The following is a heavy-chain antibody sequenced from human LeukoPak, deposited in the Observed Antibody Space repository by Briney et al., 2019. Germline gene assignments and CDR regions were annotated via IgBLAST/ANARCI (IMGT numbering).Heavy chain of an antibody. D-gene: IGHD3-3*01. V-gene: IGHV3-7*01. Sequence: GGSLRLSCAASGFTFSNYWMNWVRQPPGKGLEWVANIKQDGSQKYYVVSVKGRFTVSRDNAKNSLYLQVNSLRAEDTAVYYCARLNYDFWSGVWEGYYMDVWGKGTTVTVSS. CDR3: ARLNYDFWSGVWEGYYMDV. CDR2: IKQDGSQK. CDR1: GFTFSNYW. J-gene: IGHJ6*03.